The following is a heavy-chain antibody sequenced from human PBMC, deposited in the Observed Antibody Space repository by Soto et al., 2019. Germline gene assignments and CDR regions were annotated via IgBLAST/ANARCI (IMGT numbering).Heavy chain of an antibody. D-gene: IGHD2-8*01. Sequence: SQTLSLTCVISGDSVSIYSGAWNWIRQSPSRGLEWLGRTYYRSKWYYDYAESVKSRIIISVDTSKNQFSLQLNSVTPEDAAVDCFTNAPAYWFDTWGQGTLLPVSS. CDR2: TYYRSKWYY. CDR3: TNAPAYWFDT. J-gene: IGHJ5*02. V-gene: IGHV6-1*01. CDR1: GDSVSIYSGA.